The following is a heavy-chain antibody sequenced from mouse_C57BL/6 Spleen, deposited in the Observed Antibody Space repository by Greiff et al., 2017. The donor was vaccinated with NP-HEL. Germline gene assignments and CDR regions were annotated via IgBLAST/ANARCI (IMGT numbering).Heavy chain of an antibody. CDR3: ARRVITTVVAGIDYAMDY. D-gene: IGHD1-1*01. J-gene: IGHJ4*01. Sequence: EVQRVESGGGLVKPGGSLKLSCAASGFTFSDYGMHWVRQAPEKGLEWVAYISSGSSTIYYADTVKGRFTISRDNAKNTLFLQMTSLRSEDTAMYYCARRVITTVVAGIDYAMDYWGQGTSVTVSS. CDR1: GFTFSDYG. CDR2: ISSGSSTI. V-gene: IGHV5-17*01.